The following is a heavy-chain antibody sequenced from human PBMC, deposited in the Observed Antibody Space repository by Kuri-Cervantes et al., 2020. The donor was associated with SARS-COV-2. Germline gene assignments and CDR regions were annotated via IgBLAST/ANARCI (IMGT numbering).Heavy chain of an antibody. CDR1: GGSISSSSYY. Sequence: SETLSLTCTVSGGSISSSSYYWGWIRQPPGKGLEWIGSIYYSGSTYYNPSLKSRVTISVDTSKNQFSLKLSSVTAADTAVYYCARGLPGLDAFDIWGQGTMVTVSS. CDR3: ARGLPGLDAFDI. J-gene: IGHJ3*02. CDR2: IYYSGST. V-gene: IGHV4-39*01.